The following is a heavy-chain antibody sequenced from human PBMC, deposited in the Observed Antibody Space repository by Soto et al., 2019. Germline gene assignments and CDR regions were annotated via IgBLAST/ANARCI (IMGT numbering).Heavy chain of an antibody. V-gene: IGHV5-51*01. J-gene: IGHJ4*02. D-gene: IGHD2-21*02. CDR1: VFTFSSYS. Sequence: WESLKRCCKASVFTFSSYSLGWLRHIPGKCLQWMVNSFSGDSSAKYNPSFVGQCTISVDRSISTAYLQWSSLKASDTAMYYCARQTETYCTAHDCYSGIDYWGQGTLVTVSS. CDR2: SFSGDSSA. CDR3: ARQTETYCTAHDCYSGIDY.